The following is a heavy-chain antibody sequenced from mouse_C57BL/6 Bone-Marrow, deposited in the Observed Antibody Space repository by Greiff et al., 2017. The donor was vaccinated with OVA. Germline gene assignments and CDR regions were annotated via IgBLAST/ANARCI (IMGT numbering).Heavy chain of an antibody. CDR3: ARGGGYGDYGCAY. J-gene: IGHJ3*01. V-gene: IGHV1-81*01. D-gene: IGHD2-13*01. Sequence: QVQLKQSGAELARPGASVKLSCKASGYTFTSYGISWVKQRTGQGLEWIGEIYPRSGNTYYNEKFKGKATLTADKSSSTAYMERLSLRSEDAAVDYCARGGGYGDYGCAYWGQGTLVTVSA. CDR2: IYPRSGNT. CDR1: GYTFTSYG.